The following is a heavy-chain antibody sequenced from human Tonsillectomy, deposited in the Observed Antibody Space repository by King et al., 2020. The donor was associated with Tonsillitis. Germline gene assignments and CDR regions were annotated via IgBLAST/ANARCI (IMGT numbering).Heavy chain of an antibody. CDR1: GFPFSTYT. D-gene: IGHD6-19*01. Sequence: VQLVESGGGVVQPGRSLRLSCAASGFPFSTYTMHWVRQAPGKGLEWVTMISYDGSAEFYADSVKGRITTSRDNSKNTLFLQMNSLRAEDTAVYYCAGEPHSSGWSGVLGYFDYWGQGTVVTVSS. CDR3: AGEPHSSGWSGVLGYFDY. J-gene: IGHJ4*02. V-gene: IGHV3-30*01. CDR2: ISYDGSAE.